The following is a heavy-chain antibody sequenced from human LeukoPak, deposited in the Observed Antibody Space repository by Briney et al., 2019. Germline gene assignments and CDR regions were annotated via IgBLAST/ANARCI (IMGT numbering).Heavy chain of an antibody. J-gene: IGHJ4*02. CDR3: ARTNSSSSGIFKDY. CDR2: ISSRDNYI. D-gene: IGHD6-6*01. V-gene: IGHV3-21*01. Sequence: PGGSLRLSCAASGFTFTNYSMNWVRQAPGKGLEWVSSISSRDNYIYYADSVKGRFTISRDNGKNSLYLQMNSLRAEDTAVYYCARTNSSSSGIFKDYWGQGTLVTVSS. CDR1: GFTFTNYS.